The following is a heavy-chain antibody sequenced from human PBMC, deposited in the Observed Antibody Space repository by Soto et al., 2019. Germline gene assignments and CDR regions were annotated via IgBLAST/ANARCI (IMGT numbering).Heavy chain of an antibody. CDR3: ARSKDCSVGSCFNNWFDP. CDR1: SGSISSSNW. Sequence: QVQLQESGPGLVKPSGTLSLTCAVSSGSISSSNWWSWVRQPPGKGLEWIGEIYHSGSTTYNPSLKSRVTISVVKSKNQFSLKLSSVTAADTAVYYCARSKDCSVGSCFNNWFDPWGQGTLVTVSS. V-gene: IGHV4-4*02. J-gene: IGHJ5*02. CDR2: IYHSGST. D-gene: IGHD2-15*01.